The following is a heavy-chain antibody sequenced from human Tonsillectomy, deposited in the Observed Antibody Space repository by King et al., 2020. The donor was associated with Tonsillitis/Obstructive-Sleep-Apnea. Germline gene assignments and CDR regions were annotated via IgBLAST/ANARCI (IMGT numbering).Heavy chain of an antibody. CDR3: ASHCSGGSCYSSSFDY. CDR1: GGSISSSSYY. D-gene: IGHD2-15*01. J-gene: IGHJ4*02. CDR2: IYYSGST. V-gene: IGHV4-39*01. Sequence: QLQESGPGLVKPSETLSLTCTVSGGSISSSSYYWGWIRQPPGKGLEWIGSIYYSGSTYYNPSLKSRVTISVDTSKNQSSLKLSSVTAADTSVYYCASHCSGGSCYSSSFDYWGQGTLVTVSS.